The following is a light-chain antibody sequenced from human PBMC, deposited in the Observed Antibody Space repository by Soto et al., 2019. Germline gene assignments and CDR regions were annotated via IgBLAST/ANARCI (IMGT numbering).Light chain of an antibody. CDR1: QTISFS. CDR3: QQLHSYPIT. CDR2: GAS. J-gene: IGKJ5*01. V-gene: IGKV1-9*01. Sequence: DIQMTQSPSTLSASVGDRVTITCRASQTISFSLAWYQQKPGKAPKLLIYGASTLQSGVPSRFRGSESGAVFTLTISSLQPEDFATYYCQQLHSYPITFGQGTRLEIK.